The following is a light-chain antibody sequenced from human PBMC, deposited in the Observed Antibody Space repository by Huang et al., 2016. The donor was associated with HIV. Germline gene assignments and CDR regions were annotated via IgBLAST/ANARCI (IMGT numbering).Light chain of an antibody. CDR2: GAA. CDR1: QSVSSN. J-gene: IGKJ5*01. Sequence: EIVMTQSPATLSVSPGERATLACRASQSVSSNLAWYQQKPGQAPRILIYGAAARPTGIPARFSGSGSETEFTLTISSLQSEDVAVYYCQQCNNWPPRITFGQGTRLEIK. CDR3: QQCNNWPPRIT. V-gene: IGKV3-15*01.